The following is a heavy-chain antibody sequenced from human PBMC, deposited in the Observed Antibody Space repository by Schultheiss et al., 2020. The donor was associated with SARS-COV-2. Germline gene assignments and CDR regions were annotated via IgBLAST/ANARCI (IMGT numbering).Heavy chain of an antibody. J-gene: IGHJ6*02. Sequence: ASVKVSCKASGGTFSSYAINWVRQATGQGLEWMGWMNPNSGNTGYAQKFQGRVTMTRNTSISTAYMELSSLRSEDTAVYYCARGDIVVVPAADSRYGMDVWGQGTTVTVSS. D-gene: IGHD2-2*01. CDR2: MNPNSGNT. V-gene: IGHV1-8*02. CDR1: GGTFSSYA. CDR3: ARGDIVVVPAADSRYGMDV.